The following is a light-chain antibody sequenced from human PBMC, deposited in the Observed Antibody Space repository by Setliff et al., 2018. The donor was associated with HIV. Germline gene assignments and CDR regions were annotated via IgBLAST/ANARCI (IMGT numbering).Light chain of an antibody. V-gene: IGLV7-46*01. CDR3: LLSYSGPRV. J-gene: IGLJ2*01. CDR1: TGAVTSTHY. CDR2: DTS. Sequence: QAVVTQEPSLTVSPGGTVTLTCGPSTGAVTSTHYPYWFQQKPGQAPRTLISDTSDKHPWTPAQFSGSLLGGKAALTLSGAQPEDEAEYYCLLSYSGPRVFGGGTKVTVL.